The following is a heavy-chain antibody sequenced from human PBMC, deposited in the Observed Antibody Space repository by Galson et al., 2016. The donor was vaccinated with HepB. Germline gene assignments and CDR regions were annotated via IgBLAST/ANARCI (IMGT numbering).Heavy chain of an antibody. CDR2: IYYSGST. CDR3: ARVATSYYWYFDL. V-gene: IGHV4-31*03. J-gene: IGHJ2*01. D-gene: IGHD5-12*01. Sequence: TLSLTCTVSGGSISSGGYYWSWIRQHPGKGLGWIGYIYYSGSTYYNPSLKSRVTISVDTSKNQFSMKLSSVTAADTAVYYCARVATSYYWYFDLWGRGTLITVSS. CDR1: GGSISSGGYY.